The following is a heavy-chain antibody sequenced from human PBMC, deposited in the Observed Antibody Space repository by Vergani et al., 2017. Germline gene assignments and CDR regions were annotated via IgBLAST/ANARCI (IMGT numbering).Heavy chain of an antibody. J-gene: IGHJ4*02. CDR1: GYTFTGYY. D-gene: IGHD2-15*01. CDR3: ARDPYCSGGSCNDY. CDR2: INPNSGGT. Sequence: QMQLVQSGAEVKKTGSSVKVSCKASGYTFTGYYMHWVRQAPGQGLEWMGWINPNSGGTNYAQKFQGRVTMTRDTSISTAYMELSRLRSDDTAVYYCARDPYCSGGSCNDYWGQGTLVTVSS. V-gene: IGHV1-2*02.